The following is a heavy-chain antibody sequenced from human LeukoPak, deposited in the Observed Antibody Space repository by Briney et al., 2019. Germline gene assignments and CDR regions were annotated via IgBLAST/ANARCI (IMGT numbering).Heavy chain of an antibody. CDR3: AKDCVGSGVYYYYGMDV. D-gene: IGHD1-26*01. CDR2: ISYDGSNK. CDR1: GFTFSSYG. Sequence: GRPLRLSCAASGFTFSSYGMHWVRQAPGKGLEWVAVISYDGSNKYYADSVKGRFTISRDNSKNTLYLQMNSLRAEDTAVYYCAKDCVGSGVYYYYGMDVWGQGTTVTVSS. V-gene: IGHV3-30*18. J-gene: IGHJ6*02.